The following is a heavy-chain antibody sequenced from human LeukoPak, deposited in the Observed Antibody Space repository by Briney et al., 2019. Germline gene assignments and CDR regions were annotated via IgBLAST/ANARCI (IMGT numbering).Heavy chain of an antibody. Sequence: PSETLSLTCTVSGGSISNSYYWGWIRQPPGKGLEWIGSIYYSGSTYYNPSLKSRVTISVDTSKNQFSLKLSSVTAADTAVYYCARLRYNWILPGPDAFDIWGQGTKVTVSS. D-gene: IGHD1-1*01. CDR1: GGSISNSYY. CDR3: ARLRYNWILPGPDAFDI. CDR2: IYYSGST. J-gene: IGHJ3*02. V-gene: IGHV4-39*01.